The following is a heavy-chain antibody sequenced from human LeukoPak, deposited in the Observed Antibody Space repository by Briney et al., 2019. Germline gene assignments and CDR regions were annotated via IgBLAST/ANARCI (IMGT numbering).Heavy chain of an antibody. CDR2: ISTSSSYI. CDR1: GFTLSSYS. D-gene: IGHD6-19*01. V-gene: IGHV3-21*01. CDR3: ARGVSVVAGNDNWFDS. J-gene: IGHJ5*01. Sequence: GGSLRLSCAASGFTLSSYSMNWVRQSPGKGLEWVSSISTSSSYIYYADSVKGRFTISRDNAKTSLYLQMNSLRAEDTAVYYCARGVSVVAGNDNWFDSWGQGTLVTVSS.